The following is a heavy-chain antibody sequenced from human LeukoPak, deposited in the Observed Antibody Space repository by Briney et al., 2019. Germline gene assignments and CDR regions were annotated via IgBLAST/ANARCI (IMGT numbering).Heavy chain of an antibody. CDR3: ARGRYCSGGSCLLHYGDYEY. J-gene: IGHJ4*02. CDR1: GGTFSSYA. Sequence: SVKVSCKASGGTFSSYAISWVRQAPGQRLEWMGRIIPIFGTANYAQKFQGRVTITTDESTSTAYMELSSLRSEDTAVYYCARGRYCSGGSCLLHYGDYEYWGQGTLVTVSS. CDR2: IIPIFGTA. V-gene: IGHV1-69*05. D-gene: IGHD2-15*01.